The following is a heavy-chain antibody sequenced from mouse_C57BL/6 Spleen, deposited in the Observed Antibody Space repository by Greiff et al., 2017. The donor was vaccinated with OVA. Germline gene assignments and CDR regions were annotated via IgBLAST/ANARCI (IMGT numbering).Heavy chain of an antibody. D-gene: IGHD4-1*01. V-gene: IGHV5-16*01. CDR2: INYDGSST. CDR3: ATSWDSWFAY. CDR1: GFTFSDYY. Sequence: EVKLMESEGGLVQPGSSMKLSCTASGFTFSDYYMAWVRQVPEKGLEWVANINYDGSSTYYLDSLKSRFIISRDNAKNTLYLQMSSLKSEDTATYYCATSWDSWFAYWGQGTLVTVSA. J-gene: IGHJ3*01.